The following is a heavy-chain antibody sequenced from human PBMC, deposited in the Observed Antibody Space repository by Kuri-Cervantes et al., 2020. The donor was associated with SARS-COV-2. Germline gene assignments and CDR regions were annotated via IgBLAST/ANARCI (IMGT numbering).Heavy chain of an antibody. Sequence: LRLSCTVSGGSISSGDYYWSWIRQPPGKGLEWIGYIYYSGSTYYNPSLKSRVTISVDTSKNQFSLKLSSVTAADTAVYYCARDLAPVAGTTSDNWGQGTLVTVSS. CDR3: ARDLAPVAGTTSDN. J-gene: IGHJ4*02. CDR1: GGSISSGDYY. V-gene: IGHV4-30-4*08. D-gene: IGHD6-19*01. CDR2: IYYSGST.